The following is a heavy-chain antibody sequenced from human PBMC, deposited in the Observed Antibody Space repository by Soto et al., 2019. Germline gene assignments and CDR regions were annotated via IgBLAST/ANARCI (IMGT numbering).Heavy chain of an antibody. Sequence: QVQLQESGPGLVKPSQTLSLTCTVSGGSISSGGYYWSWIRQHPGKGLEWIGYIYYSGSTYYNPSLKSRVTLSVDTSKNQFSLKLSSVTAADTAVYYCARGSYDDILTGYFSYYYYMDVWGKGTTVTVSS. J-gene: IGHJ6*03. CDR1: GGSISSGGYY. D-gene: IGHD3-9*01. CDR3: ARGSYDDILTGYFSYYYYMDV. V-gene: IGHV4-31*03. CDR2: IYYSGST.